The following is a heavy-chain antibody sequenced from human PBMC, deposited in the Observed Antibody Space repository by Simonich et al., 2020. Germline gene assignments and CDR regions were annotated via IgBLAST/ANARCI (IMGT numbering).Heavy chain of an antibody. CDR2: INPNSSNT. V-gene: IGHV1-8*03. D-gene: IGHD1-26*01. J-gene: IGHJ4*02. Sequence: QVQLVQSGAEVKKPGASVKVSCKASGYTFTSYDINWVRQATGQGRGREGWINPNSSNTGYAQKFQGRVTITRNTSISTAYMELSSLRSEDTAVYYCARTYSGSYYYFDYWGQGTLVTVSS. CDR3: ARTYSGSYYYFDY. CDR1: GYTFTSYD.